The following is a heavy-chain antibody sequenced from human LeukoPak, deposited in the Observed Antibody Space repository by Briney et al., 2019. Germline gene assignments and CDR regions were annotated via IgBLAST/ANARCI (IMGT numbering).Heavy chain of an antibody. CDR1: GYTFTGYY. CDR3: ARDSYDFWSGYGYYYYGMDD. D-gene: IGHD3-3*01. CDR2: INPNSGGT. J-gene: IGHJ6*02. Sequence: ASVKVSCKASGYTFTGYYMHWVRQAPGQGLEWMGRINPNSGGTNYAQKFQGRVTMTRDTSISTAYMELSRLRSDDTAVYYCARDSYDFWSGYGYYYYGMDDWGQGTTVTVSS. V-gene: IGHV1-2*06.